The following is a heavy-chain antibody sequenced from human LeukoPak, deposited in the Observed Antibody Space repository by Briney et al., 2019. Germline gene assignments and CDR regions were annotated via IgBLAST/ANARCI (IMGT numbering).Heavy chain of an antibody. J-gene: IGHJ6*03. CDR3: ARDSLWFGELIPGYMDV. CDR1: GGSISSYY. D-gene: IGHD3-10*01. V-gene: IGHV4-59*01. Sequence: PSETLSLTCTVSGGSISSYYWSWIRQPPGKGLEWIGYIYYSGSTNYNPSLKSRVTISVDTSKNQFSLKLSSVTAADTAVYYCARDSLWFGELIPGYMDVWGKGTTVTVSS. CDR2: IYYSGST.